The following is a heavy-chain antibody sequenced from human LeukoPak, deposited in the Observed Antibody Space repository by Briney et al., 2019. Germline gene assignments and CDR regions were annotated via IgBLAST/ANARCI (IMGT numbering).Heavy chain of an antibody. Sequence: GASVKVSSKASGYTFTRYGISWVRQAPGQGLEWMGWISAYNGNTDSAQSLQGRVTMTIDTSASTVYMELRSLRSDDTAVYYCARDVGRSYDLDYWGQGTLATVSS. J-gene: IGHJ4*02. CDR1: GYTFTRYG. V-gene: IGHV1-18*01. CDR3: ARDVGRSYDLDY. D-gene: IGHD3-16*01. CDR2: ISAYNGNT.